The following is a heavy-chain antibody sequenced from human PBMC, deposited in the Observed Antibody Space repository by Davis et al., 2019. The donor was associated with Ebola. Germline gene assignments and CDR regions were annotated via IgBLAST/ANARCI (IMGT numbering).Heavy chain of an antibody. CDR2: IIGNGRSI. J-gene: IGHJ6*02. V-gene: IGHV3-21*06. Sequence: GESLKISCTASGFTFRNFVMTWVRQAPGRGLEWVASIIGNGRSIKYADSVKGRFTISRDSAKNSLYLYMSSLTSGDTGVYYCARRLPYYGSDVWGQGTTVTVSS. CDR3: ARRLPYYGSDV. CDR1: GFTFRNFV. D-gene: IGHD3-16*01.